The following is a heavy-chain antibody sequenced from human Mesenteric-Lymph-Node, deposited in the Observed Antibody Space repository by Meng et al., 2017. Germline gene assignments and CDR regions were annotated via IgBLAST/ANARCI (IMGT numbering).Heavy chain of an antibody. J-gene: IGHJ6*02. D-gene: IGHD6-13*01. CDR1: GGSISSSSYY. CDR3: ARDSLLIAAAGTYYYYGMDV. CDR2: IYYSGST. V-gene: IGHV4-39*07. Sequence: SETLSLTCTVSGGSISSSSYYWGWIRQPPGKGLEWIGSIYYSGSTYYNPSLKSRVTISVDTSKSQFSLKLSSVTAADTAVYYCARDSLLIAAAGTYYYYGMDVWGQGTTVTVSS.